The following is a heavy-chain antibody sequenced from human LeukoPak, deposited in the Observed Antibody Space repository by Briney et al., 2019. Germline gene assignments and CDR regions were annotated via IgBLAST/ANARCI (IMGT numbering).Heavy chain of an antibody. Sequence: PGGSLRLSCAASGFTVSSNYMSWVRQAPGKGLEWVSVIYSGGSTYYADSVKGRFTISRDNSKNTLYLQMNSLRAEDTAVYYCARVYRLYDSSGYYTSSRAFDIWGQGTMVTVSP. CDR2: IYSGGST. CDR3: ARVYRLYDSSGYYTSSRAFDI. CDR1: GFTVSSNY. D-gene: IGHD3-22*01. V-gene: IGHV3-53*01. J-gene: IGHJ3*02.